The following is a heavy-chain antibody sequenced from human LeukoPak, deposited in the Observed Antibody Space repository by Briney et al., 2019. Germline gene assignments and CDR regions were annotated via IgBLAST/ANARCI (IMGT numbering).Heavy chain of an antibody. CDR2: INHSGRT. J-gene: IGHJ6*04. D-gene: IGHD1-26*01. V-gene: IGHV4-34*01. CDR1: GGSFSGSY. Sequence: SETLSLTCAVSGGSFSGSYSSWIRHPPGKGLEWIGQINHSGRTNYIPSLKSQLTISVDQSKNQFSLKLSSVTAADTAVYYCARPLTVGAQAAADVWGKGTTVTVSS. CDR3: ARPLTVGAQAAADV.